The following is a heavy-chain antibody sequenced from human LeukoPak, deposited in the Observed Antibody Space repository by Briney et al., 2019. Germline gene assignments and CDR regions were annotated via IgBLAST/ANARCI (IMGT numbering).Heavy chain of an antibody. CDR1: GFTFSSYA. Sequence: GGSLRLSCAASGFTFSSYAMHWVRQAPGKGLEWVAVIPYDGSNKYYADSVKGRFTISRDNAKNSLYLQMNSLRAEDTAVYYCARDRQASSGWYGWAFDIWGQGTMVTVSS. CDR3: ARDRQASSGWYGWAFDI. V-gene: IGHV3-30*04. D-gene: IGHD6-19*01. J-gene: IGHJ3*02. CDR2: IPYDGSNK.